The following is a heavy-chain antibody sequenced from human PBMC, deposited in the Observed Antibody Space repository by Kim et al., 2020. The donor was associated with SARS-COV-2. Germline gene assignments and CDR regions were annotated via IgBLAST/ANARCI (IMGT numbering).Heavy chain of an antibody. Sequence: SETLSLTCTVSGASITSANYFWGWIRQQPGKGLEWIGYMYYSGTPYYNPSLKSRVTISRDTSTNTFSLRLTSVTASETAVYYCARAVDAAGASDAFDIWG. CDR2: MYYSGTP. CDR1: GASITSANYF. V-gene: IGHV4-31*03. D-gene: IGHD6-13*01. CDR3: ARAVDAAGASDAFDI. J-gene: IGHJ3*02.